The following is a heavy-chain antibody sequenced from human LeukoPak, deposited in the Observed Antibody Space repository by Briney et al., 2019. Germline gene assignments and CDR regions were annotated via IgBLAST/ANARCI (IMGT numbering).Heavy chain of an antibody. CDR3: ARPSLLWFGFDY. CDR2: INYSGST. V-gene: IGHV4-34*01. J-gene: IGHJ4*02. D-gene: IGHD3-10*01. Sequence: SETLSLTCAVYGGSFSGYYWSWIRQPPGKGLEWIGEINYSGSTNYNPSLKSRVTISVDTSKNQFSLKLSSVTAADTAVYYCARPSLLWFGFDYWGQGTLVTVSS. CDR1: GGSFSGYY.